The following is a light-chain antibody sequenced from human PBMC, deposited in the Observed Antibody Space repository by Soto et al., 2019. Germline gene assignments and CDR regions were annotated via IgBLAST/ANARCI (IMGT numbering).Light chain of an antibody. V-gene: IGKV1-39*01. Sequence: DIQMTQSPCSLSASVGDIVTITCRASHSISSYLNWYPQKPGKAPKLLLYAAPSLPSGVPSRFSGSGSGTDFTLTISSLQPEDFATYFCQQRYSPPPWTFGHGTNVDIK. CDR2: AAP. CDR1: HSISSY. CDR3: QQRYSPPPWT. J-gene: IGKJ1*01.